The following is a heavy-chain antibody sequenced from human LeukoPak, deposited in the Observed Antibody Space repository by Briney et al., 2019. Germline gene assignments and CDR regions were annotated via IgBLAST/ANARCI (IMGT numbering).Heavy chain of an antibody. CDR3: SVASGSYYYFDY. J-gene: IGHJ4*02. V-gene: IGHV4-38-2*02. CDR1: GYSISSGYY. Sequence: SETLSLTCTVSGYSISSGYYWGWIRQHPGKGLEWIGSIYHSGSTYYNPSLKSRVTISVDTSKNQFSLKLSSVTAADTAVYYCSVASGSYYYFDYWGQGTLVTVSS. D-gene: IGHD1-26*01. CDR2: IYHSGST.